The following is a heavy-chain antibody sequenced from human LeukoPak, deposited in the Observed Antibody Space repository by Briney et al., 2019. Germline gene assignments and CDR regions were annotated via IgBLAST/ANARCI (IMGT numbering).Heavy chain of an antibody. V-gene: IGHV3-33*08. CDR2: IWYDGSNK. CDR1: GFTFRSYN. J-gene: IGHJ4*02. CDR3: ARDLRTSLGY. D-gene: IGHD5/OR15-5a*01. Sequence: PGGSLRLSCAASGFTFRSYNMAWVRQAPGKGLEWVAVIWYDGSNKYYADSVKGRFTISRDNSKNTLYLQMNSLRAEDTAVYYCARDLRTSLGYWGQGTLVTVSS.